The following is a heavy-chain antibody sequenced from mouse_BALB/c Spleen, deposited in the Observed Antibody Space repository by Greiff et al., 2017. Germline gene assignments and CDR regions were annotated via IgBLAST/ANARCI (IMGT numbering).Heavy chain of an antibody. D-gene: IGHD2-3*01. CDR2: IYPGNRAT. CDR3: TIDSYYVGFAY. J-gene: IGHJ3*01. Sequence: EVQGVESGTVLARPGASVKMSCTASGFSFTSYWMHWVNQRPGQGLEWIGAIYPGNRATSYNQKDKGKAKLTAVTCASTAYMELSSLTNEDSAVYYSTIDSYYVGFAYWGQGTLVTVSA. V-gene: IGHV1-5*01. CDR1: GFSFTSYW.